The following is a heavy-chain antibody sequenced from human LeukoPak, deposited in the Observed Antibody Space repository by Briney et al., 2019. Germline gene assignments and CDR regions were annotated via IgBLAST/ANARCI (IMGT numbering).Heavy chain of an antibody. CDR2: ISGSGGST. Sequence: GGSLRLSCAASGFTFSSYAMSWVRQAPGKGREWVSAISGSGGSTYYADSVKGRFTISRDNSKNTLYLQMNRLRDEDTAVYYCAKTYYDSSGYYEDYWGQGTLVTVSS. D-gene: IGHD3-22*01. V-gene: IGHV3-23*01. J-gene: IGHJ4*02. CDR1: GFTFSSYA. CDR3: AKTYYDSSGYYEDY.